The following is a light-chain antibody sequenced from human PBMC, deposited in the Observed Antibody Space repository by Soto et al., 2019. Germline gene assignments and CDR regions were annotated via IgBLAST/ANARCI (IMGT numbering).Light chain of an antibody. V-gene: IGKV3-11*01. CDR2: GAS. Sequence: EIVMTQSPATLSVSPGERATLSFRASQSVNIYLAWYQQKPGQAPRLLIFGASSRATGIPARFSGSGSGTDFTLTISSLEPEDFAVYYCQQRSNWPGLTFGGGTKVDIK. CDR1: QSVNIY. CDR3: QQRSNWPGLT. J-gene: IGKJ4*01.